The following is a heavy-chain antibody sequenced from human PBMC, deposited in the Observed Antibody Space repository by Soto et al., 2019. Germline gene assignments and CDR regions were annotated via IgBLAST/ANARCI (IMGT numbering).Heavy chain of an antibody. D-gene: IGHD2-15*01. Sequence: GGSLRLSCAASGFTFSSYAMHWVRQAPGKGLEYVSAISSNGGSTYYANSVKGRFTISRDNSKNTLYLQMGSLRAEDMAVYYCARKKGVVVAATRDYYYMDVWGKGTTVTVSS. CDR3: ARKKGVVVAATRDYYYMDV. CDR1: GFTFSSYA. J-gene: IGHJ6*03. CDR2: ISSNGGST. V-gene: IGHV3-64*01.